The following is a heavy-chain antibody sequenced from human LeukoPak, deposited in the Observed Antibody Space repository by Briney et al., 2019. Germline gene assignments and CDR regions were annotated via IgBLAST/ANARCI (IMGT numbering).Heavy chain of an antibody. J-gene: IGHJ6*03. CDR1: GYTFTGYY. V-gene: IGHV1-8*03. CDR2: MNPNSGNT. D-gene: IGHD2-21*01. CDR3: ARECKATSFHYYYYYYMDV. Sequence: ASVKVSCKASGYTFTGYYMHWVRQAPGQGLEWMGWMNPNSGNTGYAQKFQGRVTITRNTSISTAYMELSSPRSEDTAVYYCARECKATSFHYYYYYYMDVWGKGTTVTVSS.